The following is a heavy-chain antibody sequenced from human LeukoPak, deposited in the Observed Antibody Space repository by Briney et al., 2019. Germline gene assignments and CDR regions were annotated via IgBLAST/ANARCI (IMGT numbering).Heavy chain of an antibody. CDR2: MNPNSGNT. Sequence: ASVKVSCKASGYTFTSYDIHWVRQATGQGLEWMGWMNPNSGNTGYAQKFQGRVTMTRNTSISTAYMELSSLRSEDTAVYYCARGASKYDFRSSYQPNWFDPWGQGTLVTVSS. V-gene: IGHV1-8*01. CDR1: GYTFTSYD. D-gene: IGHD3-3*01. CDR3: ARGASKYDFRSSYQPNWFDP. J-gene: IGHJ5*02.